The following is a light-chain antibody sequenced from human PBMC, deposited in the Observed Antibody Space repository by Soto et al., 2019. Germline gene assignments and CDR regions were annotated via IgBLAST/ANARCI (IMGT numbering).Light chain of an antibody. CDR3: SSYAGSNNLGV. Sequence: QSALTQPPSASGSPGQSVTISCTGTSSDVGGYNYVSWYQHHPGKAPKLMIYEVSKRPSGVSDRFSGSKSGNTASLTVSGLQAEDEADYYCSSYAGSNNLGVFGTGTKVTVL. CDR2: EVS. J-gene: IGLJ1*01. CDR1: SSDVGGYNY. V-gene: IGLV2-8*01.